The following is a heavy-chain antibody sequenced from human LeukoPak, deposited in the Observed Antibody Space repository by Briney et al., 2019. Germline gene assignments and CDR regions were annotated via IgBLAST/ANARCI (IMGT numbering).Heavy chain of an antibody. CDR3: AKDQDPHSYGSGSYAPFDY. D-gene: IGHD3-10*01. J-gene: IGHJ4*02. CDR1: GFSFTTHA. Sequence: GGSLRLSCVASGFSFTTHAMGWVRQAPGKGLEWVSHISGSGGSTKYSGSVKGRFTISRDNSKNTLYLQINSLGADDTAVYYCAKDQDPHSYGSGSYAPFDYWGQGTLVTVSS. CDR2: ISGSGGST. V-gene: IGHV3-23*01.